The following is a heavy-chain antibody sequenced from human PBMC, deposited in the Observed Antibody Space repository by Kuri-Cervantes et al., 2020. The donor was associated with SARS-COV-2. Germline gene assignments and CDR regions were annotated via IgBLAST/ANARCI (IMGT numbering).Heavy chain of an antibody. D-gene: IGHD6-13*01. CDR2: IRYDGDNK. J-gene: IGHJ4*02. CDR1: GFIFSNYG. V-gene: IGHV3-30*02. Sequence: GESLKISCAASGFIFSNYGMHWVRQAPGKGPEWVAFIRYDGDNKYYADSVKGRFTISRDNPKNTLYLQMNSLRAEDTALYYCARDLGAAAGTSSAFDYWGQGTLVTVSS. CDR3: ARDLGAAAGTSSAFDY.